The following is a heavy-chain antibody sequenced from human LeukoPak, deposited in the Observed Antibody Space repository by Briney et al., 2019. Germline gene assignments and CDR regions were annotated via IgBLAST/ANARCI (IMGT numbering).Heavy chain of an antibody. CDR1: RFTFGDHA. D-gene: IGHD5-18*01. CDR2: IRCKAYRGTT. CDR3: ARGPIQLWIHNAMDV. J-gene: IGHJ6*02. V-gene: IGHV3-49*04. Sequence: GGSLRLSCTGSRFTFGDHAMSWVRQAPGKGLEWVGFIRCKAYRGTTEYAASVKGRFTISRDDSASIAYLQMNSLRIEDTAVYYCARGPIQLWIHNAMDVWGQGTTVTVSS.